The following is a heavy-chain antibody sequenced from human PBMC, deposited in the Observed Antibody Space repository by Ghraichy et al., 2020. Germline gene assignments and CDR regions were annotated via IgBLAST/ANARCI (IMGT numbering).Heavy chain of an antibody. CDR3: ATRIAARPHYYYGMDV. CDR2: IYYSGST. J-gene: IGHJ6*02. CDR1: GGSVSSGSYY. Sequence: TLSLTCTVSGGSVSSGSYYWSWIRQPPGKGLEWIGYIYYSGSTNYNPSLKSRVTISIDTSKNQISLKLSSMTAADMAVYYCATRIAARPHYYYGMDVWGQGTTVTVSS. V-gene: IGHV4-61*01. D-gene: IGHD6-6*01.